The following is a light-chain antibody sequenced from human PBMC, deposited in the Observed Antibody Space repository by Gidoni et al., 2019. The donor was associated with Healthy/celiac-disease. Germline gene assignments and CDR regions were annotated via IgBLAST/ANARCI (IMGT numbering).Light chain of an antibody. Sequence: SYELTQPPSVSVSPGQTASITCSGDKLGDKYACWYQQKPGQSPVLVIYQDSKRPSRIPERFSGSNSGNTATLTISGTQAMDEDDYYCQAWDSSTGVFGTGTKVTVL. CDR2: QDS. CDR3: QAWDSSTGV. V-gene: IGLV3-1*01. CDR1: KLGDKY. J-gene: IGLJ1*01.